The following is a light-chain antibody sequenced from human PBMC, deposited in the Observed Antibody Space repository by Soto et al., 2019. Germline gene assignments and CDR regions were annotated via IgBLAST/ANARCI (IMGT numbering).Light chain of an antibody. Sequence: QSVLTQPASVSGSPGQSITISCTGTSSDVGGYNYVSWYQQHPGNAPKLMIYDVSNRPSGVSNRFSGSKSGNTASLTISGLQAEYEAGYYCSSYTSSSTPDVFGTGTKVTVL. CDR2: DVS. CDR1: SSDVGGYNY. V-gene: IGLV2-14*01. CDR3: SSYTSSSTPDV. J-gene: IGLJ1*01.